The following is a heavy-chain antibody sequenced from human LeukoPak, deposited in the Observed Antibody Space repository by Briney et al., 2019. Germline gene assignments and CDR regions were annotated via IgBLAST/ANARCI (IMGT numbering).Heavy chain of an antibody. V-gene: IGHV3-23*01. CDR3: AKDQDIVVVPAANGFDY. D-gene: IGHD2-2*01. J-gene: IGHJ4*02. CDR1: GFTFSSYA. CDR2: ISGSGGST. Sequence: GGSLRLSCAASGFTFSSYAMSWVRQAPGKGLEWVSAISGSGGSTYYADSVKGRFTISRDNSKNTLYLQMNSLRAEDTAVYYCAKDQDIVVVPAANGFDYWGQGTLVTVSS.